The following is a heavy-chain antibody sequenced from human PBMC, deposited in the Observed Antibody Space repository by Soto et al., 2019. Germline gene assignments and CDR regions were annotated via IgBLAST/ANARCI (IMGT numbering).Heavy chain of an antibody. Sequence: QVQLVESGGGVVQPGTSLRLSCAASGFNFNIYGIHWVRQAPGKAPEWVTFITYEGSNKHYADSVKGRFAISRDNSKNMVYLQMNILTAEDTAVYYCAIFSNFDYWGQGTLVTVSS. J-gene: IGHJ4*02. V-gene: IGHV3-30*03. CDR1: GFNFNIYG. CDR3: AIFSNFDY. CDR2: ITYEGSNK.